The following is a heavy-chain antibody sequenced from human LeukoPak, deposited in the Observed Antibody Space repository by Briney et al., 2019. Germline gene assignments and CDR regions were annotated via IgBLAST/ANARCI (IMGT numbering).Heavy chain of an antibody. J-gene: IGHJ4*02. Sequence: ASVKVSCKASGYTFTDYYVHWVRQAPGQGLEWVGWINPNSGGTKYAQKFQGRLTMTRDTSISTAYVELSPLISDDTALYYCARSRCRGGSCDSDYWGQGTLVTVSS. V-gene: IGHV1-2*02. CDR3: ARSRCRGGSCDSDY. D-gene: IGHD2-15*01. CDR1: GYTFTDYY. CDR2: INPNSGGT.